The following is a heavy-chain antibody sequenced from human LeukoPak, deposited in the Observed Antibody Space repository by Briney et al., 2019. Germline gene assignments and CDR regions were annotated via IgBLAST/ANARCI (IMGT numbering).Heavy chain of an antibody. D-gene: IGHD3-10*01. CDR2: IYYSGST. Sequence: PGGSLRLSSAASGFTVSRNYMSWVRQPPGKGLEWIGSIYYSGSTYYNPSLKSRVNISVDTSKNQFSLKLSSVTAADTAVYYCARHFYGSGPNFDYWGQGTLVTVSS. CDR1: GFTVSRNY. V-gene: IGHV4-39*01. J-gene: IGHJ4*02. CDR3: ARHFYGSGPNFDY.